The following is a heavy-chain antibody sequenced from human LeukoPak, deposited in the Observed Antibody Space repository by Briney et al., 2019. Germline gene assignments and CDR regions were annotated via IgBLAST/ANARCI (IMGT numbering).Heavy chain of an antibody. CDR3: AKDRLPYYYGSGSYYYGMDV. CDR2: ISWNSGSI. J-gene: IGHJ6*02. CDR1: GFTFDDYA. Sequence: SLRLSCAASGFTFDDYAMHWVRQAPGKGLEWVSGISWNSGSIGYADSVKGRFTISRDNAKNSLYLQMNSLRAEDTALYYCAKDRLPYYYGSGSYYYGMDVWGQGTTVTVSS. D-gene: IGHD3-10*01. V-gene: IGHV3-9*01.